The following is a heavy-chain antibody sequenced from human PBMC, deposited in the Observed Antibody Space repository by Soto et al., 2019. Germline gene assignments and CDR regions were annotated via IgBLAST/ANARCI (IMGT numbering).Heavy chain of an antibody. V-gene: IGHV4-39*01. J-gene: IGHJ4*02. CDR1: GGSIRSSSYY. CDR3: ARLPLAAAGIPHY. Sequence: QLQLQESGPGLVKPSETLSLTCTVSGGSIRSSSYYWGWIRQPPGKGLEWIGRIYYSGSTYYNPSLQSRVTISVDTSKNQFSLKLSSVTAADTAVYYCARLPLAAAGIPHYWGQGTLVTVSS. CDR2: IYYSGST. D-gene: IGHD6-13*01.